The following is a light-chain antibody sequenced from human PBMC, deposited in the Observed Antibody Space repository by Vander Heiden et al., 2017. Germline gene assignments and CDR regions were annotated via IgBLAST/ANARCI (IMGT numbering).Light chain of an antibody. J-gene: IGKJ2*01. CDR1: QRISNY. CDR3: QQSYNSPYT. Sequence: DIQMTQSQSSLSASVGDRVTITARASQRISNYLNWYQHKPGKAPNLLIYGASSLQSGVPSTFSGSGSGTDFTLTITRLQPEDFATYYCQQSYNSPYTFGQGTKLEI. V-gene: IGKV1-39*01. CDR2: GAS.